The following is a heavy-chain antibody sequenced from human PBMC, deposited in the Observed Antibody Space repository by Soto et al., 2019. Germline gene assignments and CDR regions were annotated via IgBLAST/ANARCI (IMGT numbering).Heavy chain of an antibody. J-gene: IGHJ4*02. CDR3: ARDLEATISSPGY. CDR1: GFTFSSYS. D-gene: IGHD5-12*01. Sequence: GGSLRLSCAASGFTFSSYSMNWVRQAPGKGLEWVSSISSSSSYIYYADSVKGRFTISRDNAKNSLYLQMNSLRAEDTAVYYCARDLEATISSPGYWGQGTLVTVSS. CDR2: ISSSSSYI. V-gene: IGHV3-21*01.